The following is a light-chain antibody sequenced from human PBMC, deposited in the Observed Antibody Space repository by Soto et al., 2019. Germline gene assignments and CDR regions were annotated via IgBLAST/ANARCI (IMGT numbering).Light chain of an antibody. CDR3: QQRSNWPPT. CDR1: QSVTTY. CDR2: DAS. Sequence: EIVLTQSPATLSLSPGERATLSCRASQSVTTYLARYQHRPGQAPRLLIYDASNRATGIPARFSGNGSGTDFTLTISSLEPEDFAVYYCQQRSNWPPTFGEGTRLEIK. J-gene: IGKJ5*01. V-gene: IGKV3-11*01.